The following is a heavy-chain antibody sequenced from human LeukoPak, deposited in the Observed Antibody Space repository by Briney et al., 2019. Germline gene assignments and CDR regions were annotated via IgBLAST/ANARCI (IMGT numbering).Heavy chain of an antibody. J-gene: IGHJ4*02. Sequence: GESLKISRKGSGYSFTSYWIGWVRQMPGKGLEWMGIIYPSDSDTRYSPSFQGQVTISVDRSISTAYLQWSSLKASDTAMYYCARQSGSAYYRHWGQGTLVTVSS. CDR1: GYSFTSYW. CDR2: IYPSDSDT. V-gene: IGHV5-51*01. CDR3: ARQSGSAYYRH. D-gene: IGHD3-22*01.